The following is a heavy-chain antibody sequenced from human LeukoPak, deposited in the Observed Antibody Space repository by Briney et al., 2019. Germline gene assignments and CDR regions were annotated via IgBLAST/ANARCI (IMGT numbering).Heavy chain of an antibody. Sequence: ASVKVSCKASGYTFTGYYMHWVRQAPGQGLEWMGWINPNSGNTGYAQKFQGRVTITRNTSISTAYMELSSLRSEDTAVYYCARERSGSYGDFDYWGQGTLVTVSS. CDR1: GYTFTGYY. D-gene: IGHD1-26*01. V-gene: IGHV1-8*03. CDR2: INPNSGNT. J-gene: IGHJ4*02. CDR3: ARERSGSYGDFDY.